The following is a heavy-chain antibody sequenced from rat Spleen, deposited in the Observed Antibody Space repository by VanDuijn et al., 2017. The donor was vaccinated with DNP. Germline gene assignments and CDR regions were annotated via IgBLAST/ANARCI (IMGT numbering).Heavy chain of an antibody. J-gene: IGHJ1*01. V-gene: IGHV5-7*01. CDR2: INYDGSST. Sequence: EVQLVESGGGLLQPGRSMKLSCAASGFTFSDYDMSWVRQAPKKGLEWVATINYDGSSTYYRDSVKGRFTISRDNTKSTLYLQMDSLRSEDTATYYCARYDWYFDFWGPGTMVTVSS. CDR3: ARYDWYFDF. CDR1: GFTFSDYD.